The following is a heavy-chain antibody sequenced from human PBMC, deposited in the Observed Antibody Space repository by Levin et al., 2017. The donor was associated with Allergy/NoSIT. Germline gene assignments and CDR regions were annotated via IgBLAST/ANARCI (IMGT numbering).Heavy chain of an antibody. D-gene: IGHD2-15*01. Sequence: RSSETLSLTCTVSGGSMSDFQWSWIRQSAGKGLEFIGRFHFGGNVNYNPSLKSRVTMSVATSTKRFFLKLTSVTAADTRVYFCARDHLIARRWFALWGRGTLVTVSS. CDR2: FHFGGNV. V-gene: IGHV4-4*07. J-gene: IGHJ2*01. CDR3: ARDHLIARRWFAL. CDR1: GGSMSDFQ.